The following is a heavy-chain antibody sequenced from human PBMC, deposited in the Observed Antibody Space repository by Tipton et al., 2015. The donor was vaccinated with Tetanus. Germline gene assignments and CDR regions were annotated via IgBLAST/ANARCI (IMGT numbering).Heavy chain of an antibody. Sequence: DTLSLTCTVSGGSVSSGSYYWSWVRQPPGKGLEYIGYILYGKSTHYNPSLKSRVSMSADPAKNQFSLRLTSVTAADTAVYFCARIYDYWSGYFDFWGQGALVTVS. CDR3: ARIYDYWSGYFDF. CDR1: GGSVSSGSYY. D-gene: IGHD3-3*01. V-gene: IGHV4-61*01. J-gene: IGHJ4*02. CDR2: ILYGKST.